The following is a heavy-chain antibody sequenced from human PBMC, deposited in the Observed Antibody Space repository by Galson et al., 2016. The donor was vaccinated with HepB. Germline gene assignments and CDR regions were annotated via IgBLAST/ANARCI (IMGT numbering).Heavy chain of an antibody. CDR3: ARGGGWRWLKLDL. CDR1: GDSVSSPTYF. Sequence: SETLSLTCTVSGDSVSSPTYFWSWIRRTPKKGLELIGYIYYSGVTKFNPSLERRLGISMDKSKNQFSLRLTSVTAADTAVYYCARGGGWRWLKLDLWGQGTVVTDSS. V-gene: IGHV4-61*01. D-gene: IGHD5-24*01. CDR2: IYYSGVT. J-gene: IGHJ4*02.